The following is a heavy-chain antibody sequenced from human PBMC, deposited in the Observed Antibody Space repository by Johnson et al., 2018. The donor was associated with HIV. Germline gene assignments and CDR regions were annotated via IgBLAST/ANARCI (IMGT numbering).Heavy chain of an antibody. Sequence: VQLMESGGGVVQPGGSLRLSCAASGFSFSSYGMHWVRQAPGKGLEWVSVIYSGGSTYYAASVKGRFTISRDSSKNTLYLQMNSLRPEDTAVYYCAKMVTAGNDAFDIWGQGTMVTVSS. CDR1: GFSFSSYG. V-gene: IGHV3-NL1*01. D-gene: IGHD2-21*02. J-gene: IGHJ3*02. CDR3: AKMVTAGNDAFDI. CDR2: IYSGGST.